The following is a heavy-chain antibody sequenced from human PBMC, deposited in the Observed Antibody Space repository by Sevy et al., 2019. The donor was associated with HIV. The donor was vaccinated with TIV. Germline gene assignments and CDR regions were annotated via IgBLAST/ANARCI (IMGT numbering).Heavy chain of an antibody. CDR2: IHSDDTT. Sequence: GGSLRLSCAASGFTVNSNYMTWVRQAPGKGLEGVSVIHSDDTTYHADSVKDRFTISRDNFKNTLYLHMSSLRAEDTALYYCAKAADGSFWGLFDFWGQGALVTVSS. CDR1: GFTVNSNY. D-gene: IGHD3-16*01. V-gene: IGHV3-66*01. CDR3: AKAADGSFWGLFDF. J-gene: IGHJ4*02.